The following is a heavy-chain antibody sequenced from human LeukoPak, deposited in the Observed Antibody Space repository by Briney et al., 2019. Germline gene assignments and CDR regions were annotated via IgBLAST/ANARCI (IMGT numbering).Heavy chain of an antibody. CDR3: ATGSSWYFRDDY. Sequence: PSQTLSLTCTVSGCSISSGGYYWSWLRQPPGKGLEWIGYIYHSGSTYYNPSLKSRVTISVDRSKNQFSLKLSSVTAADTAVYYCATGSSWYFRDDYWGQGTLVTVSS. CDR1: GCSISSGGYY. J-gene: IGHJ4*02. D-gene: IGHD6-13*01. V-gene: IGHV4-30-2*01. CDR2: IYHSGST.